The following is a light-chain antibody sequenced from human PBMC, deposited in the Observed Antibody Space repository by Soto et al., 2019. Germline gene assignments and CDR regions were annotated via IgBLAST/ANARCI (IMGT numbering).Light chain of an antibody. CDR1: SSDFGGYNY. Sequence: QSALTQPPSASGSPGQSVTISCTGTSSDFGGYNYVSWYQQHPGKAPKLIIYEVTKRPSGVPDRFSGSKSGNTASLTVSGLQPEDEADYYCSSYAGSSSYVFGTGTKLTVL. V-gene: IGLV2-8*01. CDR3: SSYAGSSSYV. J-gene: IGLJ1*01. CDR2: EVT.